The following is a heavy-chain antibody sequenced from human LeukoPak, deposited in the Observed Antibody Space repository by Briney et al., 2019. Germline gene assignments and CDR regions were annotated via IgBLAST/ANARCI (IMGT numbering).Heavy chain of an antibody. J-gene: IGHJ6*03. CDR2: IRYDGSNK. D-gene: IGHD3-22*01. V-gene: IGHV3-30*02. CDR1: GFTFSSYG. CDR3: AKDDYYDSSGYGGYYYYYMDV. Sequence: PGGSLRLSCAASGFTFSSYGMHWVRQAPGKGLEWVAFIRYDGSNKYYADSVKGRFTISRDNSKNTLYLQMNSLRAEDTAVYYCAKDDYYDSSGYGGYYYYYMDVWGKGTTVTISS.